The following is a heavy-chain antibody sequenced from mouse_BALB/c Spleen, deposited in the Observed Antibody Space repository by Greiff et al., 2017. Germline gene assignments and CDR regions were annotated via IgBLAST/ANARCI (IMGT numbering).Heavy chain of an antibody. CDR3: AREGVYYYGSSFFDY. D-gene: IGHD1-1*01. J-gene: IGHJ2*01. CDR2: ISSGGSYT. V-gene: IGHV5-9-4*01. Sequence: EVKLMESGGGLVKPGGSLKLSCAASGFTFSSYAMSWVRQSPEKRLEWVAEISSGGSYTYYPDTVTGRFTISRDNAKNTLYLEMSSLRSEDTAMYYCAREGVYYYGSSFFDYWGQGTTLTVSS. CDR1: GFTFSSYA.